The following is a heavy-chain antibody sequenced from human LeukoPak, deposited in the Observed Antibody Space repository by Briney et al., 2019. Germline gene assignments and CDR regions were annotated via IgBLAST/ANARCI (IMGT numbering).Heavy chain of an antibody. CDR3: ASSYMTTVNY. D-gene: IGHD4-17*01. Sequence: AGSLRLSCAASGFTFSSYSMNWVRQAPGKGLKWVSSISSSSSYIYYADSVKGRFTISRDNAKNSLYLQMNSLRAEDTAVYYCASSYMTTVNYWGQGTLVTVSS. V-gene: IGHV3-21*01. CDR2: ISSSSSYI. J-gene: IGHJ4*02. CDR1: GFTFSSYS.